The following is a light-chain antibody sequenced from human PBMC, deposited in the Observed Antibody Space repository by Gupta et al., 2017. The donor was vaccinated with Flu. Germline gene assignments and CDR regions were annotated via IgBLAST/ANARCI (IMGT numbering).Light chain of an antibody. CDR2: VNA. V-gene: IGLV6-57*03. CDR3: QFVYDGANRGV. CDR1: GGSIAAHY. Sequence: FLLTQPHSVSESPGKTVTISCTRGGGSIAAHYVQWYQQRPGGAHTPVFFVNAQRRCGGADRVSSSVDNSSTSASLTISGLKAGDDADYYCQFVYDGANRGVFGGGTKLTAL. J-gene: IGLJ3*02.